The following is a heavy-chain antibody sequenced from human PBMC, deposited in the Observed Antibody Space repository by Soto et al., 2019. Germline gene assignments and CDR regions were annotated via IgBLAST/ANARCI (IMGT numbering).Heavy chain of an antibody. CDR3: ARVPYCTNGVCYTKNWFDP. J-gene: IGHJ5*02. CDR2: IIPIFGTA. CDR1: GGTFSSYA. Sequence: QVQLVQSGAEVKKPGSSVKVSCKASGGTFSSYAIGWVRQAPGQGLEWMGGIIPIFGTANYAQKFQGRVTITADESTSTAYMELSSLRSEDTAVYYCARVPYCTNGVCYTKNWFDPWGQGTLVTVSS. D-gene: IGHD2-8*01. V-gene: IGHV1-69*01.